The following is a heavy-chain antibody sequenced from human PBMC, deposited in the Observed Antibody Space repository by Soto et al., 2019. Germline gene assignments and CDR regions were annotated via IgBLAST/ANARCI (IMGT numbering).Heavy chain of an antibody. CDR1: GYTFSSYG. D-gene: IGHD2-21*01. CDR2: ISVFNGNT. Sequence: QVQLVQSGAEVKKPGASVKVSCKASGYTFSSYGISWVRQAPGQGLEWMGWISVFNGNTEYSQEVQGRLTLTTDTSTNTAYIELRRLRSDDTAVYYCATQRFVDYYGMDVWGQGSTVTVSS. J-gene: IGHJ6*02. CDR3: ATQRFVDYYGMDV. V-gene: IGHV1-18*01.